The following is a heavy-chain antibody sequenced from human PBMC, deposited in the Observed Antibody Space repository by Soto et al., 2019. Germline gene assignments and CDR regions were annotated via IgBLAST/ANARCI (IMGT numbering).Heavy chain of an antibody. CDR1: GFTFSSYA. J-gene: IGHJ4*02. D-gene: IGHD4-17*01. Sequence: EVQLLESGGGLVSPGGSLRLSCAASGFTFSSYAMSWVRQAPGKGLEWVSAISGNGGGTYYADSVKGRFTISRDNSKNMLFLQMNSLRAEDTAVYSCAKDLRAVSTVTRADSWGLGTLVTVSS. CDR3: AKDLRAVSTVTRADS. CDR2: ISGNGGGT. V-gene: IGHV3-23*01.